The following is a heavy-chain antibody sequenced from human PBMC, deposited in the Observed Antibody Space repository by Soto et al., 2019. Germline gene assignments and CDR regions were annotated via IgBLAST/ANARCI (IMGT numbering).Heavy chain of an antibody. CDR3: AREITESIYPPVSVFDY. D-gene: IGHD1-20*01. V-gene: IGHV1-69*13. J-gene: IGHJ4*02. Sequence: ASVKVSCKASGGTFSSYAISWVRQAPGQGLEWMGGIIPIFGTANYAQKFQGRVTITADESTSTAYMELSSLRSEDTAVYYCAREITESIYPPVSVFDYWGQGTLVTVSS. CDR2: IIPIFGTA. CDR1: GGTFSSYA.